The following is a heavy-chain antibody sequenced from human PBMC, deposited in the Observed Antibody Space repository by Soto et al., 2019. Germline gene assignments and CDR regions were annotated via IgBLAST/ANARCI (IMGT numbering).Heavy chain of an antibody. V-gene: IGHV4-30-2*01. CDR3: ARGQGSNWFDP. CDR2: IYHSGST. CDR1: GGSISSGGYS. D-gene: IGHD2-15*01. J-gene: IGHJ5*02. Sequence: SETLSLTCAVSGGSISSGGYSWSWIRQPPGKGLEWIGYIYHSGSTYYNPSLKSRVTISVDRSKNQFSLKLSSVTAADTAVYYCARGQGSNWFDPWGQGTLVTVSS.